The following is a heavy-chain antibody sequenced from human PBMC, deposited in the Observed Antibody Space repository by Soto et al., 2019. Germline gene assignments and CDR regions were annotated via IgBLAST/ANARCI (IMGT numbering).Heavy chain of an antibody. CDR2: IHYSGST. CDR3: ARLPCSGIIPPFDY. J-gene: IGHJ4*02. V-gene: IGHV4-59*08. D-gene: IGHD1-26*01. CDR1: GDSISPHY. Sequence: QVQLQESGPRLVKPSETLSLTCAVSGDSISPHYWSWVRQPPGKGLEFIGYIHYSGSTVYNPSLKSRVTISLDTSKNQFSLKVTSVTAADTGVYYCARLPCSGIIPPFDYWGQGMLVTVSS.